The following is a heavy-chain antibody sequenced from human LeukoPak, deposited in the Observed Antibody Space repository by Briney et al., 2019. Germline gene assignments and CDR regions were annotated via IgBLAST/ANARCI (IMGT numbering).Heavy chain of an antibody. CDR2: IYYSGST. J-gene: IGHJ6*02. CDR3: ARDRVTYYDILTGDYGMDV. Sequence: GSLRLSCAASGFTFTDYYMSWIRQPPGKGLEWIGSIYYSGSTYYNPSLKSRVTISVDTSKNQFSLKLSSVTAADTAVYYCARDRVTYYDILTGDYGMDVWGQGTTVTVSS. D-gene: IGHD3-9*01. V-gene: IGHV4-38-2*02. CDR1: GFTFTDYY.